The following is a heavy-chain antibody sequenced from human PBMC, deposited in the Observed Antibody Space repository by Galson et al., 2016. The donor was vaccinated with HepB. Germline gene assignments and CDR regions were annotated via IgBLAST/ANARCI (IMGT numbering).Heavy chain of an antibody. V-gene: IGHV3-23*01. J-gene: IGHJ4*02. D-gene: IGHD1-20*01. Sequence: SLRLSCATSGFIFSDYYMAWIRQAPGKGLEWVSSISGGGGSSYYAHSVQGRFTISRDKSKDTLYLQMNSLRPEDTALYFCARSQSHISGIAEYYFNFWGQGTLVTVSS. CDR2: ISGGGGSS. CDR3: ARSQSHISGIAEYYFNF. CDR1: GFIFSDYY.